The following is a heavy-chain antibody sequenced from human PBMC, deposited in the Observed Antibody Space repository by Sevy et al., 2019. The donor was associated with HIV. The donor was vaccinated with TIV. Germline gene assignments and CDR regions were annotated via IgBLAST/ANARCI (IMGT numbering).Heavy chain of an antibody. CDR1: GGSINSDH. J-gene: IGHJ3*02. V-gene: IGHV4-59*08. CDR2: VYYTGGT. Sequence: SETLSLTCTVSGGSINSDHWNWIRQPPGKGLEWIGFVYYTGGTNYNPSPKNRVTISVNRTKNQFSVKLTSVTAADSAVYYCARRNDFDIWGQGTMVTVSS. CDR3: ARRNDFDI.